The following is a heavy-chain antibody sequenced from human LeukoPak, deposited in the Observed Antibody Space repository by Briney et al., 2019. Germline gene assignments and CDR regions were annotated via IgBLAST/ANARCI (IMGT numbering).Heavy chain of an antibody. Sequence: GGSLRLSCAASGFTFSSYAMHWVRQAPGKGLEWVAGIRGSGGNTYYADSVKGRFTISRDNSKNTLYLQMNSVRAEDTAVYYCAKDAGVVVALDSWGQGTQVTVSS. J-gene: IGHJ4*02. D-gene: IGHD2-15*01. CDR2: IRGSGGNT. CDR1: GFTFSSYA. CDR3: AKDAGVVVALDS. V-gene: IGHV3-23*01.